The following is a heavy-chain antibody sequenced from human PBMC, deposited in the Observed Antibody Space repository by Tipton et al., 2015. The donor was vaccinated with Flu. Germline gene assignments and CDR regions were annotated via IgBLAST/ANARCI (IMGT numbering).Heavy chain of an antibody. D-gene: IGHD4-17*01. CDR2: IHRSGNT. V-gene: IGHV4-38-2*02. Sequence: LRLSCSVSGDSIGYTYYWGWIRQPPGKGLEWIGNIHRSGNTYHNPSLKSRVTMSVDSSKNQFSLRLTSVTAADAAMYYCARGDYGDYDHEADAFDIWGQGTLVSVSA. CDR1: GDSIGYTYY. J-gene: IGHJ3*02. CDR3: ARGDYGDYDHEADAFDI.